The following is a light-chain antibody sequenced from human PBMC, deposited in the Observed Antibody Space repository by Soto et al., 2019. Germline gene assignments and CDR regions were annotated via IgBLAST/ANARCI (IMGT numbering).Light chain of an antibody. CDR1: QGIGSN. V-gene: IGKV1-9*01. Sequence: IQLTQCPSSLSASGGDRVTITCRASQGIGSNLAWYLQKPGEAPKLLVYGASTLQGGVPSRFSGSGSGTLFTLTITSLQPEDFATYFCQQSNSYPLTFGGGTKV. CDR3: QQSNSYPLT. CDR2: GAS. J-gene: IGKJ4*01.